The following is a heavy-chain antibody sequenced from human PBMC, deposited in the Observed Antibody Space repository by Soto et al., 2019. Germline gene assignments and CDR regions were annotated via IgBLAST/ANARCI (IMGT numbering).Heavy chain of an antibody. J-gene: IGHJ4*02. V-gene: IGHV3-30*18. CDR1: GFTFSSYG. CDR2: ISYDGSNK. Sequence: GGSLRLSCAASGFTFSSYGMHWVRQAPGKGLEWVAVISYDGSNKYYADSVKGRFTISRDNSKNTLYLQMNSLRAEDTAVHYCAKDRSSSWPGSFDYWGRGTLVTVSS. CDR3: AKDRSSSWPGSFDY. D-gene: IGHD6-13*01.